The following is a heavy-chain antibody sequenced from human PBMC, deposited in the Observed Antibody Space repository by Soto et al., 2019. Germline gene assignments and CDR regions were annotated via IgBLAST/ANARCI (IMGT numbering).Heavy chain of an antibody. J-gene: IGHJ3*02. CDR3: ARGDYDSSGYYGPGAFDI. Sequence: QVQLQESGPGLVKPSQTLSLTCTVSGGSISSGGYYWSWIRQHPGKGLEWIGYIYYSGSTYYNPSLNIRVTISEDTSKNQCSLKLSSVTAADTAVYYCARGDYDSSGYYGPGAFDIWGQGTMVTVSS. CDR1: GGSISSGGYY. D-gene: IGHD3-22*01. V-gene: IGHV4-31*03. CDR2: IYYSGST.